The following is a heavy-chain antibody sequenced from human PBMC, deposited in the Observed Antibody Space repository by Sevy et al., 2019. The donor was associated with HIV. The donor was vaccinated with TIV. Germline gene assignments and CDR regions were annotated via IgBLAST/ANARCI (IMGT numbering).Heavy chain of an antibody. CDR1: GFSFGIYS. Sequence: GGYLRLSCAASGFSFGIYSMNWVRQAPGRGLEWLSYMSNTGSTIHYADSVKGRFTISRDNARNSLYLQMNSLRSEETAVYYCASQRGGYERLYYFDYWGQGILVTVSS. D-gene: IGHD5-12*01. V-gene: IGHV3-48*01. CDR3: ASQRGGYERLYYFDY. J-gene: IGHJ4*02. CDR2: MSNTGSTI.